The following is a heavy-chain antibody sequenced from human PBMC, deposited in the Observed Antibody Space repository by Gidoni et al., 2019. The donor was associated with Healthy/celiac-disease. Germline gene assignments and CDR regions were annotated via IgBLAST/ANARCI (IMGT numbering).Heavy chain of an antibody. D-gene: IGHD3-16*02. V-gene: IGHV3-33*01. CDR1: GFTFRSYG. CDR2: IWYDGSNK. Sequence: QVQLVESGGGVVQPGRSLRLSCAASGFTFRSYGMHWVRQAPGKGLEWVAVIWYDGSNKYYADSVKGRFTISRDNSKNTLYLQMNSLRAEDTAVYYCARSNNIVWEPPSEIDYWGQGTLVTVSS. J-gene: IGHJ4*02. CDR3: ARSNNIVWEPPSEIDY.